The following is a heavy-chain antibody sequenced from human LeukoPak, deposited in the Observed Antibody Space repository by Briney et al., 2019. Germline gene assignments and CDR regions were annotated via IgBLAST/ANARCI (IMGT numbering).Heavy chain of an antibody. CDR1: GDSISTFY. J-gene: IGHJ5*01. D-gene: IGHD6-13*01. V-gene: IGHV4-59*06. CDR3: ARGDSSSWLAC. CDR2: IYYSGST. Sequence: SETLSLTCTVSGDSISTFYWSWIRQHPGKGLEWIGYIYYSGSTYYNPSLKSRVTISVDTSKNQFSLKLSSVTAADTAVYYCARGDSSSWLACWGQGTLVTVSS.